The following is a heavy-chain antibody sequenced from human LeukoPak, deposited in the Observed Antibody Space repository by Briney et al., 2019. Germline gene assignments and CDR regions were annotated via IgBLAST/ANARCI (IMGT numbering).Heavy chain of an antibody. CDR1: GFTFSSYG. Sequence: GRSLRLSCAASGFTFSSYGMHWVRQAPGKGLEWVAVISYDGSNKYYADSVKGRSTISRDNSKNTLYLQMNSLRAEDTAVYYCAKDFFGSSWFFDYWGQGTLVTVSS. CDR2: ISYDGSNK. J-gene: IGHJ4*02. CDR3: AKDFFGSSWFFDY. V-gene: IGHV3-30*18. D-gene: IGHD6-13*01.